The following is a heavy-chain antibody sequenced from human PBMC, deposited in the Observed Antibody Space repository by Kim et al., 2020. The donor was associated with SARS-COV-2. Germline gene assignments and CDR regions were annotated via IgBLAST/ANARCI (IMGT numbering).Heavy chain of an antibody. V-gene: IGHV5-10-1*01. J-gene: IGHJ6*02. CDR2: IDPSDSYT. D-gene: IGHD5-18*01. CDR3: ARHEGLNTAMVPAYYYYGMDV. Sequence: GESLKISCKGSGYSFTSYWISWVRQMPGKGLEWMGRIDPSDSYTNYSPSFQGHVTISADKSISTAYLQWSSLKASDTAMYYCARHEGLNTAMVPAYYYYGMDVWGQGTTVTVSS. CDR1: GYSFTSYW.